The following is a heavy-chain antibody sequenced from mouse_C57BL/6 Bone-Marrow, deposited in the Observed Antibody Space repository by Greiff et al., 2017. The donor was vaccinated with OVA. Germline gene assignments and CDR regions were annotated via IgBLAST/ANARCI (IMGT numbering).Heavy chain of an antibody. CDR2: ISSGGSYT. D-gene: IGHD2-3*01. Sequence: EVQRVESGGDLVKPGGSLKLSCAASGFTFSSYGMSWVRQTPDKRLEWVATISSGGSYTYYPDSVKGRFTISRDNAKNTLNLQMSILKSGDTAMYYCAGHGRWLLRGGFAYWGQGTLVTVSA. V-gene: IGHV5-6*01. J-gene: IGHJ3*01. CDR3: AGHGRWLLRGGFAY. CDR1: GFTFSSYG.